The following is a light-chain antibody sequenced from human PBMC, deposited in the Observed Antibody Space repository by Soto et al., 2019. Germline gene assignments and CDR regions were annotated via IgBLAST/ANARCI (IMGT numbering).Light chain of an antibody. V-gene: IGLV2-23*01. CDR3: CSYAGSSPYV. J-gene: IGLJ1*01. Sequence: QSVLTQPASVSGSPGQSITISCNGTSSDVGSYNLVSWYQQHPGKAPKLMIYEGSKRPSGVSNRFSGSKSGNTASLTISGLQAEDEADYYCCSYAGSSPYVFGTGTKVTVL. CDR1: SSDVGSYNL. CDR2: EGS.